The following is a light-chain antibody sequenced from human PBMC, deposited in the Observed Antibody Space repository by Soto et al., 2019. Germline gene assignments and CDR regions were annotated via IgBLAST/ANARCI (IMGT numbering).Light chain of an antibody. CDR2: DVS. Sequence: QSALTQPASVSGSTGQSITLSCTGTSSDVGGYNYVSWYQQHPGKAPKLMIYDVSNRPSGVSNRFSGSKSGNTASLTISGLQAEDEADYYCSSYTSNNAWVFGGGTKLTVL. CDR1: SSDVGGYNY. J-gene: IGLJ3*02. V-gene: IGLV2-14*01. CDR3: SSYTSNNAWV.